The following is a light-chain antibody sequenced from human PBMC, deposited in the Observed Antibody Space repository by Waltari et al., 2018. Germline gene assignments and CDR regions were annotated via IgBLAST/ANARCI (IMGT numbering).Light chain of an antibody. Sequence: QSALTQPASVSGSPGQSITISCTGTSSDIGSYKYVSWYQQHPGKAPKLIIFDVTNRPSGVSNRFSGSKSGNTASLIISGLQGEDEADYYCSSYMDTTALELFGGGTSLTVL. V-gene: IGLV2-14*03. J-gene: IGLJ2*01. CDR2: DVT. CDR3: SSYMDTTALEL. CDR1: SSDIGSYKY.